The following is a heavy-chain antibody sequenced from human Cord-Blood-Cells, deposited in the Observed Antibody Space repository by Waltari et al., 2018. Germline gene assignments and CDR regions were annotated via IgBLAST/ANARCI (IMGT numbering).Heavy chain of an antibody. CDR1: GGSFSGYY. J-gene: IGHJ4*02. Sequence: QLQLQESGAGLLKPSETLSLTCAVYGGSFSGYYWSWIRQPPGKGLEWIGEINHSGSTNYNPSLKSRVTISVDTSKNQFSLKLSSVTAADTAVYYCARSAGDVGFFDYWGQGTLVTVSS. D-gene: IGHD1-26*01. CDR2: INHSGST. V-gene: IGHV4-34*01. CDR3: ARSAGDVGFFDY.